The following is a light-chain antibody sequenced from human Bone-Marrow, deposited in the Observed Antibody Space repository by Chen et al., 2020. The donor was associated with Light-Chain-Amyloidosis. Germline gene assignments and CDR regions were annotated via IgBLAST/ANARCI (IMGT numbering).Light chain of an antibody. J-gene: IGLJ3*02. CDR2: DDS. CDR1: NIGSTS. Sequence: SYLLTHPSSVSVAPGQTATIACGGNNIGSTSVHWYQQTPGQAPLVVVYDDSDRPSGIPERLSGSNSGNTATLTISRVEAGDEADYYCQVWDRSSDRPVFGGGTKLTVL. V-gene: IGLV3-21*02. CDR3: QVWDRSSDRPV.